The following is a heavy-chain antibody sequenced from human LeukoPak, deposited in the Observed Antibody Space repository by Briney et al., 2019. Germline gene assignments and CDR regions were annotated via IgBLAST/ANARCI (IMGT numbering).Heavy chain of an antibody. CDR1: RFTFSSYS. J-gene: IGHJ4*02. CDR3: ARDPDGDYGPNYFDY. CDR2: ISSSSSTK. V-gene: IGHV3-48*01. Sequence: GGSLRLSCAASRFTFSSYSMNWVRQAPGKGLEWVSFISSSSSTKYYADSVKGRFTISRDNAKNSLYLQMNSLRAEDTAVYYCARDPDGDYGPNYFDYWGQGTLVTVSS. D-gene: IGHD4-17*01.